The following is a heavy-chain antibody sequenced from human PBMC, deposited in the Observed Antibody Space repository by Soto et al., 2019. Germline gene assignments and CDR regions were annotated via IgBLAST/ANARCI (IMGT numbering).Heavy chain of an antibody. D-gene: IGHD3-22*01. J-gene: IGHJ3*02. CDR1: GYSFTSYW. V-gene: IGHV5-51*01. CDR3: ARRPTYYYDSSAYGAFDI. Sequence: PGESLKISCKGSGYSFTSYWIGWVRQMPGKGLEWMGIIYPGDSDTRYSPSFQGQVTISADKSISTAYLQWSSLKASDTAMYCCARRPTYYYDSSAYGAFDIWGQGTMVTVSS. CDR2: IYPGDSDT.